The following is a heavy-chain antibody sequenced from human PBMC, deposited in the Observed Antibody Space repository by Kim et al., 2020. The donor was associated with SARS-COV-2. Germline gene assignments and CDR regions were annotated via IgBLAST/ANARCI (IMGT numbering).Heavy chain of an antibody. D-gene: IGHD2-8*02. CDR3: AESGTGPTWHPRY. J-gene: IGHJ4*02. CDR2: VYYSGST. Sequence: SETLSLTCTVSGDSVTSYYWTWIRQSPEKGLEWIGYVYYSGSTNYNSSLKSRVNTSVDTSKNQFALTRRSVTAADTAIYYWAESGTGPTWHPRYWGQGTLVTVTS. V-gene: IGHV4-59*02. CDR1: GDSVTSYY.